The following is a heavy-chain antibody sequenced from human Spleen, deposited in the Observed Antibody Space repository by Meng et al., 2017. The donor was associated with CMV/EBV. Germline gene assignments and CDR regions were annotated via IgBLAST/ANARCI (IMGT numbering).Heavy chain of an antibody. CDR1: GFTVSSNY. CDR2: IYSGGST. Sequence: GESLKISCAASGFTVSSNYMSWVRQAPGKGLEWVSVIYSGGSTYYADSVKGRFTISRDNFKNTLYLQMNSLRAEDTAVYYCARDLGGVVAPYGMDVWGQGTTVTVSS. V-gene: IGHV3-53*01. D-gene: IGHD2-2*01. CDR3: ARDLGGVVAPYGMDV. J-gene: IGHJ6*02.